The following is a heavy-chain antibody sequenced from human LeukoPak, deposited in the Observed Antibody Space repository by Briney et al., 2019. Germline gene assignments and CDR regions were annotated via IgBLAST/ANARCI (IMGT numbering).Heavy chain of an antibody. D-gene: IGHD3-22*01. J-gene: IGHJ5*02. CDR3: ARARTVTMIVVVIHNWFDP. CDR2: INHSGST. V-gene: IGHV4-34*01. CDR1: GGSFSGYY. Sequence: SETLSLTCAVYGGSFSGYYWSWIRQPPGKGLEWIGEINHSGSTNYNPSLKSRVTISVDTSKNQFSLKLSSVTAAGTAVYYCARARTVTMIVVVIHNWFDPWGQGTLVAVSS.